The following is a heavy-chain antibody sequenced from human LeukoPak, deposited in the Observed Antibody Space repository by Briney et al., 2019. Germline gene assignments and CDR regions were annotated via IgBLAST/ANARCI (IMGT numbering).Heavy chain of an antibody. CDR1: GGSISSGSYY. CDR2: IYTSGST. D-gene: IGHD6-13*01. CDR3: ARAGRTMLAAAGTLSWFDP. V-gene: IGHV4-61*02. J-gene: IGHJ5*02. Sequence: TLSLTCTVSGGSISSGSYYWSWIRQPAGKGLEWIGRIYTSGSTNYNPSLKSRVTISVDTSKNQFSLKLSSVTAADTAVYYCARAGRTMLAAAGTLSWFDPWGQGTLVTVSS.